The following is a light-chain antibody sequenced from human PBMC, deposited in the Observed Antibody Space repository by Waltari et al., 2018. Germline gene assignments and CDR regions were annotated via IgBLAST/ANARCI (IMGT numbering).Light chain of an antibody. CDR2: AAF. CDR1: QGISTY. Sequence: DIQLTQSPSFLSASVGDRVTITCRASQGISTYLAWYQQKPGKAPRLLIYAAFTLQSGVPSRYSGSGSGTEFTLTISILQPEDFATYYCQQLNSYPLTFGQGTKVEMK. V-gene: IGKV1-9*01. CDR3: QQLNSYPLT. J-gene: IGKJ1*01.